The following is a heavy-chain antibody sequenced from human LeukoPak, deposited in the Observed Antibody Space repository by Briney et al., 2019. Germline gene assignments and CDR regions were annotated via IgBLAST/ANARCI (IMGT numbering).Heavy chain of an antibody. D-gene: IGHD6-19*01. J-gene: IGHJ6*02. CDR1: GCTFSSYA. V-gene: IGHV3-30*04. Sequence: GGSLRLSCAASGCTFSSYAMHWVRQAPGKGLEWVAVISYDGSNKYYADSVKGRFTNSRDNSKNTLYLQMNSLRAEDTAVYYCARDLIEQWLVYYYYYGMDVWGQGTTVTVSS. CDR2: ISYDGSNK. CDR3: ARDLIEQWLVYYYYYGMDV.